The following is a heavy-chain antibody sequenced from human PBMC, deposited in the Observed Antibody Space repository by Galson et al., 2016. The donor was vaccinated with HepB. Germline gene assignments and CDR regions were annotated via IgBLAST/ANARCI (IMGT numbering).Heavy chain of an antibody. CDR3: AKDLNKYLHSGLFEY. J-gene: IGHJ4*02. D-gene: IGHD1/OR15-1a*01. CDR1: GFTFSDYW. Sequence: SLRLSCAASGFTFSDYWVAWVRQTPGEGLEWVANIKQDGSEKYYVDSVKGRFTISRDNSKNTLDLQMNSLRDEDTAVYYCAKDLNKYLHSGLFEYWGQGTLVSASS. CDR2: IKQDGSEK. V-gene: IGHV3-7*01.